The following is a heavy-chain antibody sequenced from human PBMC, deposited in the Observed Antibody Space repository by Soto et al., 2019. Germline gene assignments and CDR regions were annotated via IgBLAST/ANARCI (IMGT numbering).Heavy chain of an antibody. D-gene: IGHD3-3*01. J-gene: IGHJ4*02. Sequence: EVQLVESGGGLVKPGGSLRLSCVASGFSFSNFGMHWLRQAPGKGLEWVSSITNSYSYIYYADSVKGRFTISRDNAKNSLYLQMNSLRVEDTAVYYCARRLENFWSGYPEAFDFWGQGILVTVSS. V-gene: IGHV3-21*01. CDR3: ARRLENFWSGYPEAFDF. CDR1: GFSFSNFG. CDR2: ITNSYSYI.